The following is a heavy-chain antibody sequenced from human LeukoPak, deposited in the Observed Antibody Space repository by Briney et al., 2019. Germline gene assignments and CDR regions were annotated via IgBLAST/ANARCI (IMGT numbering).Heavy chain of an antibody. CDR3: ARLGLTGFGP. CDR1: GVSISSYY. V-gene: IGHV4-59*01. CDR2: IYYSGST. J-gene: IGHJ5*02. Sequence: PSETLSLTCTVSGVSISSYYWSWLRQPPGKGLEWIGYIYYSGSTNYNPSLESRITISVDTSKYQFSLNLRSVTAADTAVYYCARLGLTGFGPWGQGTLVTVSS. D-gene: IGHD3-16*01.